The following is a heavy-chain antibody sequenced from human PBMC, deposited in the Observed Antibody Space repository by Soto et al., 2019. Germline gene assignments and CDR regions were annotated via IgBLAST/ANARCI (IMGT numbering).Heavy chain of an antibody. Sequence: SVKVSCKASGGTFSSDSFSWVRQAPGQGLEWMGGIIPMFDTPIYAQKFQDRVTITADESTSTAYMQLNSLRSGDTAVYYCARSGGLDRDFNYWGQGSLVTAPQ. J-gene: IGHJ4*02. CDR2: IIPMFDTP. D-gene: IGHD2-15*01. CDR1: GGTFSSDS. CDR3: ARSGGLDRDFNY. V-gene: IGHV1-69*13.